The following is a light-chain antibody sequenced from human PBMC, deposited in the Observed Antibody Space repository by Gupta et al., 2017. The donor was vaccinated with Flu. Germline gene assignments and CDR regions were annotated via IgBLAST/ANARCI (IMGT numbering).Light chain of an antibody. V-gene: IGLV1-47*01. CDR3: AVWDDSGNGRL. Sequence: QPVLTQAPSASAPPGQGVTISCSGGSSNIGQNYVYWYQQVPGMAPKLLIYRNVERPSGVPARFSGSKSGTSAALAISGLRGEDEAEYFCAVWDDSGNGRLFGGGTKLTVL. CDR2: RNV. CDR1: SSNIGQNY. J-gene: IGLJ3*02.